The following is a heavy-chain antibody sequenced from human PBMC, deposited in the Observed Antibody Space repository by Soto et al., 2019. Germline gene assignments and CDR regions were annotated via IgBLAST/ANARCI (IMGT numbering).Heavy chain of an antibody. V-gene: IGHV3-30-3*01. D-gene: IGHD3-16*01. CDR3: AGEGERWGRYFDL. J-gene: IGHJ2*01. Sequence: QVQLVESGGGVVQPGRSLRLSCAASGFTFSSYAMHWVRQAPGKGLEWVAVISYDGSNKYYADSVKGRFTISRDNSKYTLYLQMNSRRAEDTAVYYCAGEGERWGRYFDLWGRGTLVIVSS. CDR2: ISYDGSNK. CDR1: GFTFSSYA.